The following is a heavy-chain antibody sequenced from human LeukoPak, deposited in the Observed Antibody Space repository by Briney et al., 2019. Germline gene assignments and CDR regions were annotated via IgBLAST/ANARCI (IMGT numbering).Heavy chain of an antibody. V-gene: IGHV3-23*01. Sequence: GGSLRLSCAASGFTFSSYAMSWVRQAPGKGLEWVSAISGSGGCTYYADSVKGRFTISRDNSKNTLYLQMNSLRAEDTAVYYCAKEIVATIRYYYYYGMDVWGQGTTVTVSS. J-gene: IGHJ6*02. D-gene: IGHD5-12*01. CDR1: GFTFSSYA. CDR3: AKEIVATIRYYYYYGMDV. CDR2: ISGSGGCT.